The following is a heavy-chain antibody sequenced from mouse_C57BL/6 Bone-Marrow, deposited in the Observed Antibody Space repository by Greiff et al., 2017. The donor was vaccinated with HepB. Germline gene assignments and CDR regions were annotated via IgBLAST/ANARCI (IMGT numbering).Heavy chain of an antibody. CDR1: GYSFTGYY. Sequence: VQLQQSGPELVKPGASVKISCKASGYSFTGYYMNWVKQSPEKSLEWIGEINPSTGGTTYNQKFKAKATLTVDKSSSTAYMQLKSLTSEDSAVYYCARFGLLRGYFDYWGQGTTLTVSS. CDR3: ARFGLLRGYFDY. D-gene: IGHD2-3*01. CDR2: INPSTGGT. V-gene: IGHV1-42*01. J-gene: IGHJ2*01.